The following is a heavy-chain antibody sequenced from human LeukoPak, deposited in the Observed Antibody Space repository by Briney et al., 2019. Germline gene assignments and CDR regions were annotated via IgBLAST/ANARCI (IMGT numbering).Heavy chain of an antibody. CDR2: IWYDGSNK. CDR1: GFKFRNYG. J-gene: IGHJ4*02. V-gene: IGHV3-33*01. Sequence: GGSLRLSCAASGFKFRNYGMHWVRQAPGKGLEWVAVIWYDGSNKYYADSVKGRFTISRDSSKNTLYLQMNSLRAEDTAVYYCARDTTQIAAAGTFDYWGQGTLVTVSS. D-gene: IGHD6-13*01. CDR3: ARDTTQIAAAGTFDY.